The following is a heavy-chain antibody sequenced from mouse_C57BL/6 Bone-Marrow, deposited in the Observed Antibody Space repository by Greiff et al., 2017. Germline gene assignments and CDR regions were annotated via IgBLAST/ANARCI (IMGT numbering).Heavy chain of an antibody. CDR3: EGYGGYFDV. D-gene: IGHD1-1*01. CDR2: IYPGSGST. CDR1: GYTFTSYW. Sequence: VKLQESGAELVKPGASVKMSCKASGYTFTSYWITWVKQRPGQGLEWIGDIYPGSGSTNYNEKFKSKATLTVDTSSSTAYMQLSSLTSEDSAVYYCEGYGGYFDVWGTGTTVTVSS. V-gene: IGHV1-55*01. J-gene: IGHJ1*03.